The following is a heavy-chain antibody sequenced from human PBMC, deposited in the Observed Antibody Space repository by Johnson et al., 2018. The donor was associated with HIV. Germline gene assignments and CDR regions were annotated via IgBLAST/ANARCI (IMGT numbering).Heavy chain of an antibody. CDR2: ISSSGTTI. CDR3: VTADRGSA. CDR1: GFSFSTYE. V-gene: IGHV3-48*03. Sequence: VQLVESGGGLVQPGGSLRLSCVASGFSFSTYEMNWVRQVPVKGLEWLSYISSSGTTIYYADSVKGRLTISRDNAKNSLYLQMNSLRDEDTAVYYCVTADRGSAWGQGTTVTVSS. J-gene: IGHJ3*01. D-gene: IGHD1-26*01.